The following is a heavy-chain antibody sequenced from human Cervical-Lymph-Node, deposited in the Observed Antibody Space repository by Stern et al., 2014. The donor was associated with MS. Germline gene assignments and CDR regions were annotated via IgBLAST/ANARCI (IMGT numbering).Heavy chain of an antibody. CDR2: IYYSGST. CDR3: ASQPYCSGGSCYRPGWFDP. CDR1: GGSISSNIYY. J-gene: IGHJ5*02. Sequence: QVQLQESGPGLVKPSGTLSLTCTVSGGSISSNIYYWGWIRQPPGKGLEWIGSIYYSGSTYYNPSLKSRVTISVDTSKNQFSLKLRSGTAADTAVYYCASQPYCSGGSCYRPGWFDPWGQGTLVTVSS. V-gene: IGHV4-39*01. D-gene: IGHD2-15*01.